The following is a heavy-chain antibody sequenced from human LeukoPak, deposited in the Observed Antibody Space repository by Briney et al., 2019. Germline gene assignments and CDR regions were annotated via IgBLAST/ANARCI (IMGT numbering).Heavy chain of an antibody. D-gene: IGHD3-22*01. V-gene: IGHV3-30*18. Sequence: GGSLRLSCAASGFTFSNYGMHWVRQAPGKGLEWVAVISYDGSNKYYADSVKGRFTISRDNSKNTLYLQMSSLRAEDTAVYYCVKADYYDTSNYYYRYFQYWGQGTLVTVSS. J-gene: IGHJ1*01. CDR3: VKADYYDTSNYYYRYFQY. CDR2: ISYDGSNK. CDR1: GFTFSNYG.